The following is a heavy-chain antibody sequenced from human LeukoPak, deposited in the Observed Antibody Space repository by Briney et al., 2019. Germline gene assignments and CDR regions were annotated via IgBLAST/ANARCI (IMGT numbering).Heavy chain of an antibody. V-gene: IGHV3-21*01. J-gene: IGHJ4*02. D-gene: IGHD3-16*02. CDR2: ISSSSSYV. CDR3: AREMGDYDYVWGSYRYRYFDY. CDR1: GFTFSSYS. Sequence: GGSLRLSCAASGFTFSSYSMTWVRQAPGKGLEWVSSISSSSSYVYYADSVKGRFTISRDNAKNSLYLQMNSLRAEDTAVYYCAREMGDYDYVWGSYRYRYFDYWGQGTLVTVSS.